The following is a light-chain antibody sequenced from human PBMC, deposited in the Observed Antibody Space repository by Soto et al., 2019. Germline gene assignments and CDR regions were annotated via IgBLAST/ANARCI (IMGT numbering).Light chain of an antibody. CDR1: QSLLQRNGYTY. CDR3: MQSLQTTYT. V-gene: IGKV2-28*01. Sequence: DIAMTQSPLSLPVTPGEPASISCRSNQSLLQRNGYTYLEWYLQKPGQSPQLLIYLASHRASGVPDRFSGSGSGTDFTLKIGTVEAEDVGIDYCMQSLQTTYTFGQGTKLAVK. J-gene: IGKJ2*01. CDR2: LAS.